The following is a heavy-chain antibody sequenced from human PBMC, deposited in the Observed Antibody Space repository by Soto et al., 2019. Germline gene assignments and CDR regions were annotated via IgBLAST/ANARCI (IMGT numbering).Heavy chain of an antibody. V-gene: IGHV3-33*01. CDR1: GFIYSSHG. CDR3: ARERGWALDI. D-gene: IGHD1-26*01. Sequence: QVQLVESGGGVVQPGRSLRLSCAASGFIYSSHGMHWVRQAPGKGLEWVTVIWYDGSQKYYADSVKGRFTISRDNSKNMLDLQMNNLRVEDMAVYFCARERGWALDIWGQGTMVTVSS. J-gene: IGHJ3*02. CDR2: IWYDGSQK.